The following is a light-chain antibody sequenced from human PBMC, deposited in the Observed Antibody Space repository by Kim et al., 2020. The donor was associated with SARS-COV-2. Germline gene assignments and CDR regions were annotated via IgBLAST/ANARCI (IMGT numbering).Light chain of an antibody. V-gene: IGLV2-11*01. Sequence: QSALTQPRSVSGSPGQSVTISCTGTSSDVGYYNHVSWYQQHPDKAPKVMISDVNKRPSGVPDRFSGSKSGNTASLTISGLQAEDEADYYCCSYAGGYAWVFGGGTQLTVL. CDR2: DVN. CDR1: SSDVGYYNH. CDR3: CSYAGGYAWV. J-gene: IGLJ3*02.